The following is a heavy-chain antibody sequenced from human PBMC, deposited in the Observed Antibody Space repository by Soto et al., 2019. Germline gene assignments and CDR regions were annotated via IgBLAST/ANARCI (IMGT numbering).Heavy chain of an antibody. CDR3: ARDIGIAAAAYGMDV. J-gene: IGHJ6*02. V-gene: IGHV3-30-3*01. D-gene: IGHD6-13*01. CDR2: ISYDGSNK. CDR1: GFTFSSYA. Sequence: VQLVESGGGVVQPGRSLRLSCAASGFTFSSYAMHWVRQAPGKGLEWVAVISYDGSNKYYADSVKGRFTISRDNSKNTLYLQMNSLRAEDTAVYYCARDIGIAAAAYGMDVWGQGTTVTVSS.